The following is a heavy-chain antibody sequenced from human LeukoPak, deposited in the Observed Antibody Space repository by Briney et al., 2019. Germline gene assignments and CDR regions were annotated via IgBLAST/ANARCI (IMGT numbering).Heavy chain of an antibody. CDR3: ARDVSGTGGKDY. CDR1: GFAFSSYS. J-gene: IGHJ4*02. CDR2: ISSTSSNI. Sequence: PGGSLRLSCAASGFAFSSYSMNWVRQAPGKGLEWVSYISSTSSNISYADSVKGRFTISRDNAKNSLYLQMNSLRAEDTAVYYCARDVSGTGGKDYWGQGTLVTVSS. D-gene: IGHD1-1*01. V-gene: IGHV3-48*01.